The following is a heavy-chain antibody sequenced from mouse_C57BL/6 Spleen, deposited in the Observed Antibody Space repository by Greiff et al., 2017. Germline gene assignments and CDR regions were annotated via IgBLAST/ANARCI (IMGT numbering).Heavy chain of an antibody. D-gene: IGHD1-1*01. V-gene: IGHV5-17*01. J-gene: IGHJ4*01. CDR1: GFTFSDYG. Sequence: EVQLVESGGGLVKPGGSLKLSCAASGFTFSDYGMHWVRQAPEKGLEWVAYISSGSSTIYYADTVKGRFTISRDNATNTLFMQMTSLRSEDTSMYYCSSNYGYAMDYWGQGTSVTVSS. CDR2: ISSGSSTI. CDR3: SSNYGYAMDY.